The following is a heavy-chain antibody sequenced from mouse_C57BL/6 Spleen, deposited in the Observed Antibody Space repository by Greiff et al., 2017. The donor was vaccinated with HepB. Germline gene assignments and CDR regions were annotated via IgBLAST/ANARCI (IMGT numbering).Heavy chain of an antibody. Sequence: EVMLVESGGGLVQPGGSLKLSCAASGFTFSDYYMYWVRQTPEKRLEWVAYISNGGGSTYYPDTVKGRFTISRDNAKNPLYLQMSRLKSEDTAMYYCARGKLRDAMDYWGQGTSVTVSS. CDR1: GFTFSDYY. J-gene: IGHJ4*01. CDR2: ISNGGGST. D-gene: IGHD1-1*01. CDR3: ARGKLRDAMDY. V-gene: IGHV5-12*01.